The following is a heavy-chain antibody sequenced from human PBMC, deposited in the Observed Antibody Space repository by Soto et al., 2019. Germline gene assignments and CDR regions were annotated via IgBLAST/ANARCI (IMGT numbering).Heavy chain of an antibody. CDR1: GGSISSSNYY. J-gene: IGHJ4*02. Sequence: SETLSLTCAVSGGSISSSNYYWGWIRQPPGKGLEWIATIYYSGSTYYNPSLKGRVTISMDTSKNQFSLQLTSVTAADTALYFWASPTSGYEHNFNYWGQGTLVTVSS. CDR2: IYYSGST. CDR3: ASPTSGYEHNFNY. D-gene: IGHD3-3*01. V-gene: IGHV4-39*01.